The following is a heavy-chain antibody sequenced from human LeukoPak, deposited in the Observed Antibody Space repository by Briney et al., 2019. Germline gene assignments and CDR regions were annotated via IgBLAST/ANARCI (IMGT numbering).Heavy chain of an antibody. Sequence: SVKVSCKASGGAFSSYAISWVRQAPGQGLEWMGGIIPIFGTANYAQKFQGRVTITTDESTSTAYMELSSLRSEDTAVYYCARDHHGSGSTYFDYWGQGTLVTVSS. D-gene: IGHD3-10*01. CDR1: GGAFSSYA. V-gene: IGHV1-69*05. J-gene: IGHJ4*02. CDR2: IIPIFGTA. CDR3: ARDHHGSGSTYFDY.